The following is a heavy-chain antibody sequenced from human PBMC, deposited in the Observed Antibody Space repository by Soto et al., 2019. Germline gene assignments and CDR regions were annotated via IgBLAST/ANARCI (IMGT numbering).Heavy chain of an antibody. CDR3: ARDRGVAPPVAGNTHYYYYIDV. V-gene: IGHV1-18*01. J-gene: IGHJ6*03. Sequence: QDQLVQSGAEVKKPGASVTVSCKASGYSFTNYGITWVRQAPGQGLEWLGWISAFNGNTHYAQKVQGRVTMTTDASTSTAYMELRSLRSDDTVLYYCARDRGVAPPVAGNTHYYYYIDVWGKGTTVTVSS. CDR1: GYSFTNYG. D-gene: IGHD6-19*01. CDR2: ISAFNGNT.